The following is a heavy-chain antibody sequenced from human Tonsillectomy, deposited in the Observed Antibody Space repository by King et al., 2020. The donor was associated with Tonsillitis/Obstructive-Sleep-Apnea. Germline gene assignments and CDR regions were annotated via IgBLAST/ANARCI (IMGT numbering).Heavy chain of an antibody. J-gene: IGHJ5*02. CDR3: ARGYYDFWSGYYTSKTSNNWFDP. CDR1: GGSFSGYY. Sequence: VQLQQWGAGLLKPSETLSLTCAVYGGSFSGYYWSWIRQPPGKGLEWIGEINHSGSTNYNPSLKSRVTISVDTSKNQFSLKLSSVTAADMAVYYCARGYYDFWSGYYTSKTSNNWFDPWGQGTLVTVSS. V-gene: IGHV4-34*01. D-gene: IGHD3-3*01. CDR2: INHSGST.